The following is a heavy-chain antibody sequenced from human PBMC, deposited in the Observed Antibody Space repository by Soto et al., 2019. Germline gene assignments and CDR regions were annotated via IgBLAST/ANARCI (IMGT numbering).Heavy chain of an antibody. CDR1: GGTFSSYA. J-gene: IGHJ4*02. CDR2: IIPIFGTT. D-gene: IGHD6-19*01. V-gene: IGHV1-69*13. Sequence: SVKVSCKASGGTFSSYAISWVRQAPGQGLEWMGGIIPIFGTTNYAQKFQGRVTITADESTSTAYMELSSLRSEDTAVYYCARDSSGWYAGSDYWGQGTLVTVSS. CDR3: ARDSSGWYAGSDY.